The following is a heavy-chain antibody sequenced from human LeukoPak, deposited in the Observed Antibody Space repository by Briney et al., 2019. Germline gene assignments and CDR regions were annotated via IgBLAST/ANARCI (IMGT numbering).Heavy chain of an antibody. CDR2: INHSGST. Sequence: PSETLSLTCAVYGGSFSGYYWSWIRQPPGKGLEWIGEINHSGSTNYNPAPKRRVTISVDTSKNQFSLKLSSVTAAVTAVYYCARARHPTPFDYWGQGTLVTVSS. CDR1: GGSFSGYY. V-gene: IGHV4-34*01. J-gene: IGHJ4*02. CDR3: ARARHPTPFDY.